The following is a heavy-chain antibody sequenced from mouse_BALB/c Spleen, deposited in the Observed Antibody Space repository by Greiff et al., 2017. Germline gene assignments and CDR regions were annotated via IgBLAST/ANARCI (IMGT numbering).Heavy chain of an antibody. D-gene: IGHD2-12*01. CDR2: ILPGSGST. V-gene: IGHV1-9*01. CDR3: AKVGFYDGWFAY. CDR1: GYTFSSYW. Sequence: QVQLQQSGAELMKPGASVKISCKATGYTFSSYWIEWVKQRPGHGLEWIGEILPGSGSTNYNEKFKGKATFTADTSSNTAYMQLSSLTSEDSAVYYCAKVGFYDGWFAYWGQGTLVTVSA. J-gene: IGHJ3*01.